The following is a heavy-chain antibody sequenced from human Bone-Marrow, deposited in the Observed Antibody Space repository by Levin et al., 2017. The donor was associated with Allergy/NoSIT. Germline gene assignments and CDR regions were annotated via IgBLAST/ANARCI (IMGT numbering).Heavy chain of an antibody. D-gene: IGHD6-19*01. Sequence: SCAASGFTFSSSSMNWVRQAPGRGLEWVSYISSGRSAIYYADSVKGRFTISRDNARNSLYLQMNSLRDEDTAVYYCARDLIADYSSRYYGMDVWGQGTTVTVSS. CDR1: GFTFSSSS. CDR3: ARDLIADYSSRYYGMDV. J-gene: IGHJ6*02. V-gene: IGHV3-48*02. CDR2: ISSGRSAI.